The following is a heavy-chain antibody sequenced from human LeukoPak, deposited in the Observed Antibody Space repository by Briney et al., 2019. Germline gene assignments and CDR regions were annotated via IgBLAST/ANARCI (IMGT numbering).Heavy chain of an antibody. CDR2: INHSGST. Sequence: SETLSLTCAVYGGSFSGYYWSWIRQPPGKGLEWIGEINHSGSTNYNPSLKSRVTISVDTSKNQFSLKLSSVTAADTAVYYCSRGAYDIVVVPAAIASRLFDPWGQGTLVTVSS. J-gene: IGHJ5*02. V-gene: IGHV4-34*01. CDR1: GGSFSGYY. CDR3: SRGAYDIVVVPAAIASRLFDP. D-gene: IGHD2-2*01.